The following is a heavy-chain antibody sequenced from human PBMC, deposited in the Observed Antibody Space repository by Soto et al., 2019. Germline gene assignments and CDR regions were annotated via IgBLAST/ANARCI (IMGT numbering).Heavy chain of an antibody. CDR1: GFTFSSYW. D-gene: IGHD1-1*01. CDR3: ARDWNEGGGGYYCYYMDV. CDR2: INSDGSST. Sequence: EVQLVESGGGLVQPGGSLRLSCAASGFTFSSYWMHWVRQAPGKGLVWVSRINSDGSSTSYADSVKGRFTISRDNAKNTLYLQMNSLRAEDTAGYYCARDWNEGGGGYYCYYMDVWGKGTTVTVSS. V-gene: IGHV3-74*01. J-gene: IGHJ6*03.